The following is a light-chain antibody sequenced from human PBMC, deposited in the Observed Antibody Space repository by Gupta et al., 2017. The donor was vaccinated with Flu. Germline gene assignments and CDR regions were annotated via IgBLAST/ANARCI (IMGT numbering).Light chain of an antibody. V-gene: IGLV1-44*01. Sequence: QSALTQPPSPPGTPAQRVTISCSVSSSNIGSNTVNWYQHPPGTSPKLLIYSNNQRPSGVPDRFSGSKSGTSGFLVISWLQSEDEADYYCAAWDDRLNGWVFGGGTKLTGL. CDR3: AAWDDRLNGWV. CDR2: SNN. J-gene: IGLJ3*02. CDR1: SSNIGSNT.